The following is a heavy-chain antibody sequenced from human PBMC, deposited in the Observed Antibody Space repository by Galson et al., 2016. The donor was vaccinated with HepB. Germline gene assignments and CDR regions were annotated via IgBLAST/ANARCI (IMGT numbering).Heavy chain of an antibody. Sequence: ETLSLTCGVYGGSFSGFYWSWIRQPPGKGLEWIGEINHSGSTNYNPSLKSRVTMSVDTSKKQFSLNLTSVTAADTAVYYCAKWDADFWSGYYTKNYYGLAVWGQGTTVAVSS. D-gene: IGHD3-3*01. J-gene: IGHJ6*02. CDR2: INHSGST. CDR3: AKWDADFWSGYYTKNYYGLAV. CDR1: GGSFSGFY. V-gene: IGHV4-34*01.